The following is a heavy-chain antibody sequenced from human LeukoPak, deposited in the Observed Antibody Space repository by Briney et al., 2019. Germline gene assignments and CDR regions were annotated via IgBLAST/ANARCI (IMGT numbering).Heavy chain of an antibody. V-gene: IGHV1-69*04. J-gene: IGHJ4*02. D-gene: IGHD3-10*01. CDR2: IIPILGIA. Sequence: SVKVSCKASGGTFSSYAISWVRQAPGQGLEWMGRIIPILGIANYAQKFQGRVTITADKSTSTAYMELSSLRSEDTAVYYCARGLLWFGELPYFDYWGQGTLVTVSS. CDR1: GGTFSSYA. CDR3: ARGLLWFGELPYFDY.